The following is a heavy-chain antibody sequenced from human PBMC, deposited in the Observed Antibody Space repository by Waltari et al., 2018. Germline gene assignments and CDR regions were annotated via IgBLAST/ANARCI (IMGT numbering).Heavy chain of an antibody. J-gene: IGHJ4*02. Sequence: QVQLQESGPGLVTPSGTLSLTCAVSGASISSNYWWSWVRQSPGKGLEWIGQIHHSGRTYSTPSLKSRITISVDKSRNQFSLNLSSVHDADTAVYYCAADRGNGLYFDYWGQGTLVTVSS. CDR1: GASISSNYW. V-gene: IGHV4-4*02. D-gene: IGHD2-15*01. CDR3: AADRGNGLYFDY. CDR2: IHHSGRT.